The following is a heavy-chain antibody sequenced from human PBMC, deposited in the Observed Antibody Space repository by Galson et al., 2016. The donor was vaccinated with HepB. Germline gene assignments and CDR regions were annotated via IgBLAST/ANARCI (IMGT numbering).Heavy chain of an antibody. CDR1: GFSFSTYG. CDR2: ISPDGSLI. J-gene: IGHJ2*01. D-gene: IGHD5-18*01. Sequence: SLRLSCAASGFSFSTYGMHWVRQAPGKGLEWVAVISPDGSLIHSADSVKGRFTISRDNSKTTLFLQMNSLRIDDTAVYYCAKVFRQYSYGYSGWYFDLWGRGTLVTVSS. V-gene: IGHV3-30*18. CDR3: AKVFRQYSYGYSGWYFDL.